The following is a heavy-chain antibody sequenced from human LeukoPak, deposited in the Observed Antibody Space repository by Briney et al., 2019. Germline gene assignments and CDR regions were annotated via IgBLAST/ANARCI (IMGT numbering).Heavy chain of an antibody. J-gene: IGHJ4*02. V-gene: IGHV3-33*06. CDR1: GRTIGLYG. Sequence: GRSLRLSCEASGRTIGLYGMFWVRQAPGKGLEWVAAIWFDGSNKYYADSVKGRFTISRDNSRNTVLLQMDSLSAEDTAVYYCAKDHSSGWYVDYWGQGTLVTVSS. CDR2: IWFDGSNK. D-gene: IGHD6-19*01. CDR3: AKDHSSGWYVDY.